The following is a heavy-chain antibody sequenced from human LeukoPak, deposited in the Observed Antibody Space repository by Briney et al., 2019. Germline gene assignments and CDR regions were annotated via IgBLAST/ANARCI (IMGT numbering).Heavy chain of an antibody. CDR3: ARGGHYYGSGSYYNFGYYGMDV. Sequence: SSETLSLTCAVYGGSFSGYYWSWIPQPPGKGLEWIGEINHSGSTNYNPSLKSRVTISVDTSKNQFSLKLSSVTAADTAVYYCARGGHYYGSGSYYNFGYYGMDVWGQGTTVTVSS. D-gene: IGHD3-10*01. CDR1: GGSFSGYY. CDR2: INHSGST. J-gene: IGHJ6*02. V-gene: IGHV4-34*01.